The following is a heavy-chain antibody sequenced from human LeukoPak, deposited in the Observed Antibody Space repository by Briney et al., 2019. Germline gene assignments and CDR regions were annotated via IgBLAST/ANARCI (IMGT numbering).Heavy chain of an antibody. CDR1: KFTFNIYA. Sequence: GGSLRLSRAASKFTFNIYAMSWVRQAPGKGLEWVSAISSSGDSTYYADSVKGRFTISRDNSKNTLYLQMNSLRGDGTAVYYCAKDLGRDYWGQGTLVTVSS. CDR3: AKDLGRDY. CDR2: ISSSGDST. J-gene: IGHJ4*02. D-gene: IGHD1-26*01. V-gene: IGHV3-23*01.